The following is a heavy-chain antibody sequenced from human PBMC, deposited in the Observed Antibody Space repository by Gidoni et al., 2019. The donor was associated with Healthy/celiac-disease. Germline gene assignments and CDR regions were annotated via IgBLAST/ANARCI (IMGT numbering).Heavy chain of an antibody. D-gene: IGHD4-17*01. Sequence: EVQLVESGGGLVQPGGSLRLSCAASGFTFSSSWMSWVRPAPGKGLEWVANIKQDGSEKYYVDSVKGRFTISRDNAKNSLYLQMNSLRAEDTAVYYCARDPDGDYGSNWFDPWGQGTLVTVSS. J-gene: IGHJ5*02. V-gene: IGHV3-7*03. CDR2: IKQDGSEK. CDR1: GFTFSSSW. CDR3: ARDPDGDYGSNWFDP.